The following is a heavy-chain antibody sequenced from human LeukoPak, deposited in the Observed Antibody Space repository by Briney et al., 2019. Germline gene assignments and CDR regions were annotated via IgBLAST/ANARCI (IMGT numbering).Heavy chain of an antibody. CDR3: AGKVGGTTLVASYYYYMDV. D-gene: IGHD3-22*01. Sequence: SVKVSCKASGGTFSSYAISWVRQAPGQGLEWMGGIIPIFGTANYAQKFQGRVTITTDESTSTAYMELSSLRSEDTAVYYRAGKVGGTTLVASYYYYMDVWGKGTTVTVSS. J-gene: IGHJ6*03. V-gene: IGHV1-69*05. CDR2: IIPIFGTA. CDR1: GGTFSSYA.